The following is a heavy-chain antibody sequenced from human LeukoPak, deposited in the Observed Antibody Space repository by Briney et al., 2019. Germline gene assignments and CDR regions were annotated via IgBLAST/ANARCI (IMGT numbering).Heavy chain of an antibody. D-gene: IGHD3-22*01. J-gene: IGHJ6*02. CDR1: GFTFSSYG. V-gene: IGHV3-33*01. CDR2: IWYDGSNK. Sequence: PGGSLRLSCAASGFTFSSYGMHWVRQAPGKGLEWVAVIWYDGSNKYYADSVKGRFTISRDNSKNTLYLQMNSLRAEDTAVYYCARDRVVVTWSGMDVWGQGTTVTVSS. CDR3: ARDRVVVTWSGMDV.